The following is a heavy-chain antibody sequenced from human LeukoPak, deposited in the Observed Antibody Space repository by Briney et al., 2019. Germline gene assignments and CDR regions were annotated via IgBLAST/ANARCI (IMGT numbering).Heavy chain of an antibody. CDR1: GYTFTSYD. CDR3: ARAVEMAPFVDY. CDR2: MNPNSGNT. D-gene: IGHD5-24*01. Sequence: ASVKVSCKASGYTFTSYDINRVRQATGQGLEWMGWMNPNSGNTGYAQKFQGRVTMTRNTSISTAYMELSSLRSEDTAVYYCARAVEMAPFVDYWGQGTLVTVSS. V-gene: IGHV1-8*01. J-gene: IGHJ4*02.